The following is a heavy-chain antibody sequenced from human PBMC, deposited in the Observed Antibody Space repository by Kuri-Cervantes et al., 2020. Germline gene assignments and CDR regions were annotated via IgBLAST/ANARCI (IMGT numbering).Heavy chain of an antibody. Sequence: GGSLRLSCAVSGFTFNAYGMSWARQVPGRGLEWVSAISGSGGTTYYADSVKGRFTISRDNSKNTLYLQMDSLRAEDTAVYYCANNKGYSSGWGQGTLVTVSS. J-gene: IGHJ4*02. CDR3: ANNKGYSSG. CDR1: GFTFNAYG. CDR2: ISGSGGTT. V-gene: IGHV3-23*01. D-gene: IGHD6-19*01.